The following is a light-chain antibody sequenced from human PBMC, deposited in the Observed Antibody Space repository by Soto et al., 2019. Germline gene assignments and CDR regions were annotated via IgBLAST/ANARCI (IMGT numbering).Light chain of an antibody. J-gene: IGLJ1*01. Sequence: QSALTQPASVSGSPGQSITISCTGTSTDVGGYNDVSWYQQHPGKAPKLLISDVSNRPSGVSNRFSGSKSGNTAALTISGLQDEDEAEYYCSSYTRSTTFVFGTGTKLTVL. V-gene: IGLV2-14*03. CDR2: DVS. CDR3: SSYTRSTTFV. CDR1: STDVGGYND.